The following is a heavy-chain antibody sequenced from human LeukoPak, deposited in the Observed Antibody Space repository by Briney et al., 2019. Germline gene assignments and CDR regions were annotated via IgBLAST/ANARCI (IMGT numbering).Heavy chain of an antibody. D-gene: IGHD3-9*01. Sequence: SETLSLTCTVSGGSISSYYWSWIRQPPGKGLEWIGYIYYSGSTNYNPSLKSRVTISVDTSKNQFSLKLTSVTAADTAVYYCARGGYDLLTGSYLSYSKSYFDYWGQGTLVTVSS. CDR1: GGSISSYY. CDR2: IYYSGST. J-gene: IGHJ4*02. V-gene: IGHV4-59*01. CDR3: ARGGYDLLTGSYLSYSKSYFDY.